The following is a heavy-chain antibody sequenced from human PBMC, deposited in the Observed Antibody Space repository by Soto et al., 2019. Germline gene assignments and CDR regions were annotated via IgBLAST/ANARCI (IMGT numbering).Heavy chain of an antibody. CDR2: IYYSGKT. Sequence: SETLSLTCSVSGGSISSGGYYWAWIRQHPGKGLEWIGSIYYSGKTYYNPSLKSRVVMAVDTSRNLIFLKVTSLTAADTAVYYCARAVFDYLGSLDPWGQGTLVTVSS. CDR3: ARAVFDYLGSLDP. J-gene: IGHJ5*02. D-gene: IGHD2-21*01. CDR1: GGSISSGGYY. V-gene: IGHV4-31*03.